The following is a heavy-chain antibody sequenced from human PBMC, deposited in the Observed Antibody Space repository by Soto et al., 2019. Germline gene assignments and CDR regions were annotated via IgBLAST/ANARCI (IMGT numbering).Heavy chain of an antibody. V-gene: IGHV1-18*01. CDR1: GYAFTTYG. J-gene: IGHJ4*02. D-gene: IGHD1-1*01. CDR3: ARGRYGDY. CDR2: ISAHNGNT. Sequence: QVHLVQSGAEVKKPGASVKVSCQGSGYAFTTYGITWVRQAPGQGLEWMGWISAHNGNTNYAQKLQGRVTVTRDTSTSTAYMELRSLGNDETAVYYCARGRYGDYWGQGALVTVSS.